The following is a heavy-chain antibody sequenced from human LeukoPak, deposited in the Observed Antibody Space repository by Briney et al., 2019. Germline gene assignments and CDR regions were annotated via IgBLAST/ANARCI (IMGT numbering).Heavy chain of an antibody. V-gene: IGHV4-61*08. Sequence: SETLSLTCTVSGGSINNGGYYWSWIRQPPGKGLEWIGYISYSAITNYNPALKSRVTISIDTSKNQFSLKLSSVTAADTAVYYCARGVNWIDPWGQGTLVTVSS. CDR1: GGSINNGGYY. CDR2: ISYSAIT. J-gene: IGHJ5*02. CDR3: ARGVNWIDP. D-gene: IGHD6-13*01.